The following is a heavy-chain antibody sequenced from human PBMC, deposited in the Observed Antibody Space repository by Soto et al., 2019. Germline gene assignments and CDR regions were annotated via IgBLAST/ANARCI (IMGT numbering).Heavy chain of an antibody. V-gene: IGHV4-30-2*01. CDR1: GDSYSISTYS. J-gene: IGHJ5*02. CDR3: AGMPYTSGLRFDP. Sequence: SETLSLTCNMSGDSYSISTYSWSWIRQPPGKALQWIGFIYQSGVTSYNPSLASRVSISLDRSNNQCSMKLKSVTAADTAVYFCAGMPYTSGLRFDPWGPGTLVTVSS. D-gene: IGHD6-19*01. CDR2: IYQSGVT.